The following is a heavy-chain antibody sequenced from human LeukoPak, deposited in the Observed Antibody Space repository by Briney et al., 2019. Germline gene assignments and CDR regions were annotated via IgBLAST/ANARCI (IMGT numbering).Heavy chain of an antibody. CDR2: MNPNSGNT. Sequence: ASVKVSCKASGYTFTSYGISWVRQATGQGLEWMGWMNPNSGNTGYAQKFQGRVTMTRNTSISTAYMELNSLRSEDTAVYYCARARSYRHQLNALSYWFDPWGQGTLVTVSS. CDR1: GYTFTSYG. J-gene: IGHJ5*02. V-gene: IGHV1-8*02. D-gene: IGHD5-24*01. CDR3: ARARSYRHQLNALSYWFDP.